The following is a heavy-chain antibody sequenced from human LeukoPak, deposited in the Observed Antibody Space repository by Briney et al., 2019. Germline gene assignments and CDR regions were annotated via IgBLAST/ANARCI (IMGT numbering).Heavy chain of an antibody. D-gene: IGHD5-18*01. CDR1: GFTFSSYA. V-gene: IGHV3-48*04. CDR2: ISGSGGTT. CDR3: SRLRGYSYGYADY. Sequence: GGSLRLSCAASGFTFSSYAMSWVRQAPGKGLEWVSAISGSGGTTYYADSVKGRFTISRDNAKNSLYLQMNSLRAEDTAVYYCSRLRGYSYGYADYWGQGTLVTVSS. J-gene: IGHJ4*02.